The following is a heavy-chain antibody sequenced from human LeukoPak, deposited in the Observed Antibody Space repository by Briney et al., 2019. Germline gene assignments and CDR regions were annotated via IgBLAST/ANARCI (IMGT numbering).Heavy chain of an antibody. D-gene: IGHD5-24*01. CDR2: INSDGSST. J-gene: IGHJ4*02. V-gene: IGHV3-74*01. CDR3: AREGTGYPTIPFDY. Sequence: PGGSLRLSCAASGFTFNSYWMHWVRQAPGKGLVWVSRINSDGSSTSYADSVKGRFTISRDNAKNTLYLQMNSLRAEDTAVYYCAREGTGYPTIPFDYWGQGTLVTVSS. CDR1: GFTFNSYW.